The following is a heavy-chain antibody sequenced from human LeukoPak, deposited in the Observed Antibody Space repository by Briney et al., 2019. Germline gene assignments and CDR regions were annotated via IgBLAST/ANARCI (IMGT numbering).Heavy chain of an antibody. D-gene: IGHD3-10*01. CDR2: LKSKTHDETT. J-gene: IGHJ4*02. CDR3: TIGAYYYGSDSYRGYYFDY. Sequence: GGSLRLSCAASGFTFTNAWMTWVRQAPGKGLEWVGRLKSKTHDETTDYAAPVKGRFTISRDDSKNTVYLQMNSLKTEDTAVYNCTIGAYYYGSDSYRGYYFDYWGQGTLVTVSS. V-gene: IGHV3-15*01. CDR1: GFTFTNAW.